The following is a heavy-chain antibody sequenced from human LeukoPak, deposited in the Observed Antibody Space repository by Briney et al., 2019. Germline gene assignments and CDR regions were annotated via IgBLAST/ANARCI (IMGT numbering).Heavy chain of an antibody. V-gene: IGHV3-21*01. Sequence: GGSLRLSCAASGFTFSSYSMNWVRQPPGKGLEWISSISSSSSYKYYADSVKGRFTISRDNAKKSLYLQMNSLRAEDTAVYYCARVIPRLLWSGFDYWGQGTLVTVSS. CDR3: ARVIPRLLWSGFDY. CDR1: GFTFSSYS. J-gene: IGHJ4*02. CDR2: ISSSSSYK. D-gene: IGHD3-10*01.